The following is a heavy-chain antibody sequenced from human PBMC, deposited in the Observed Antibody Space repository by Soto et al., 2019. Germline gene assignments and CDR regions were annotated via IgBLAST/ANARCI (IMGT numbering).Heavy chain of an antibody. CDR3: ARDLKQWTQNADY. J-gene: IGHJ4*02. CDR2: IYSGGST. Sequence: GGSLRLSCAASGFTVSSNYMSWVRQAPGKGLEWVSVIYSGGSTYYADSVKGRFTISRHNSKNTLYLQMNSLRAEDTAVYYCARDLKQWTQNADYWGQGTLVTVSS. V-gene: IGHV3-53*04. D-gene: IGHD6-19*01. CDR1: GFTVSSNY.